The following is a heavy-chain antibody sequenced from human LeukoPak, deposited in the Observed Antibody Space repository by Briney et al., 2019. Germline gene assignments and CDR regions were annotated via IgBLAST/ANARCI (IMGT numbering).Heavy chain of an antibody. D-gene: IGHD2-15*01. CDR2: ISDSGGST. CDR1: GFTFSSYA. Sequence: PGGSLRLSCAASGFTFSSYAMSWVRQAPGKRLEWVSSISDSGGSTYYTDSVKGRFTISRDNSKNTLYLQMNSLRAEDTAVYYCAKSPYGAGDIFDFWGQGTLVTVSS. J-gene: IGHJ4*02. CDR3: AKSPYGAGDIFDF. V-gene: IGHV3-23*01.